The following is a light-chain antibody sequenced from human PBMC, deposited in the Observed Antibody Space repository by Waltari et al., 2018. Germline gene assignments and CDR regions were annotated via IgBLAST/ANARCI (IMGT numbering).Light chain of an antibody. CDR3: QQGYSYPWT. Sequence: DIQMTQSPSSLSASVGDTVTNTCQASQGIDKNLNWYQQKSGKAPKLLMYRASSLQSGIPSRFSGSGSGTDFTLTISSLQPEDFATYYCQQGYSYPWTFGQGTNVETK. V-gene: IGKV1-17*01. CDR2: RAS. J-gene: IGKJ1*01. CDR1: QGIDKN.